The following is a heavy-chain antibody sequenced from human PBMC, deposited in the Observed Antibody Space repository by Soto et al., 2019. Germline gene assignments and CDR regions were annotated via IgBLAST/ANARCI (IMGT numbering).Heavy chain of an antibody. D-gene: IGHD2-2*02. V-gene: IGHV4-39*02. CDR2: IYYSGST. J-gene: IGHJ4*02. Sequence: PSEPLSLTCPVSGGSISSSNYYWGWISQPPGKGLEWIGSIYYSGSTYYNPSLKSRVTISVDTSKNQFSLKLSSVTAADTAVYYCARDCSSTSCYKYWGQGILVTVSS. CDR3: ARDCSSTSCYKY. CDR1: GGSISSSNYY.